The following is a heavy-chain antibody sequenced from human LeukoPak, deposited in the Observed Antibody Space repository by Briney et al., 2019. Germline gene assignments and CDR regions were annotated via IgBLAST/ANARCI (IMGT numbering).Heavy chain of an antibody. D-gene: IGHD3-3*01. J-gene: IGHJ3*02. Sequence: GGSLRLSCAASGFTFSSYAMSWVRQAPGKGLEWVSAISGSGGSTYYADSVKGRFTISRDNSKNTLYLQMNSLRAEDTAVYYCARTYYDFWSGYHRDDAFDIWGQGTMVTVSS. CDR1: GFTFSSYA. CDR3: ARTYYDFWSGYHRDDAFDI. CDR2: ISGSGGST. V-gene: IGHV3-23*01.